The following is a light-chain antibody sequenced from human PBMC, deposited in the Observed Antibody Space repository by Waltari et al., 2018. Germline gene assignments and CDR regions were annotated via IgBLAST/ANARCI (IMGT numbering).Light chain of an antibody. J-gene: IGKJ1*01. Sequence: DIVMTQSPDSLAVSLGERAAINCKSSQSVLFSSNNKNFLAWYQQKPGQPPQLLFYWASTREAGVPERFRGVRSGTDFTLTRSHLQAEDVALYYCQQYYSIPWTFGQGTKVEIK. CDR1: QSVLFSSNNKNF. CDR3: QQYYSIPWT. V-gene: IGKV4-1*01. CDR2: WAS.